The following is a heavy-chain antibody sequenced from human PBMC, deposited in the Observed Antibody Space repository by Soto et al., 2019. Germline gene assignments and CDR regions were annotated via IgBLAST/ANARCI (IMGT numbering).Heavy chain of an antibody. CDR3: ARAGPGSRWKKSFAH. V-gene: IGHV1-2*04. CDR1: GYTFTVYY. Sequence: ASVKVSFKASGYTFTVYYIHWFLHSPGQGLELMGFINPNSGGTNYAQKFHGLVTITRDTSISTAYMELSRLRSDDTAVYYCARAGPGSRWKKSFAHWGKGNRVNVSS. D-gene: IGHD6-13*01. J-gene: IGHJ4*02. CDR2: INPNSGGT.